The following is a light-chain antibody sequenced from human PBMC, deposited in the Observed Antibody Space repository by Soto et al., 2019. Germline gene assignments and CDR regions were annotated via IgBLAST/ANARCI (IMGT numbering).Light chain of an antibody. V-gene: IGKV3-11*01. CDR3: QQRSEWPLCT. Sequence: EVILTQSPATLSLSPGDRATLSCRASQSVSSYLAWYQQKPGQAPRLPIYDVSNRATGIPARFSGSGSGTDFTLTISSLEPEDFAVYFCQQRSEWPLCTFGQGTKLEIK. J-gene: IGKJ2*02. CDR2: DVS. CDR1: QSVSSY.